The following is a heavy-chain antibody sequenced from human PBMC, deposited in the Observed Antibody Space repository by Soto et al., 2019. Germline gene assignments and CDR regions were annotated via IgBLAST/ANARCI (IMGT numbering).Heavy chain of an antibody. CDR3: ARGRGEMATNY. CDR1: GGSISSSNW. V-gene: IGHV4-4*02. CDR2: IYHSGST. D-gene: IGHD3-16*01. J-gene: IGHJ4*02. Sequence: SETLSLTCAVSGGSISSSNWWSWVRQPPGKGLEWIGEIYHSGSTNYNPSLKSRVTISVEKSKNQFSLKLSAVTAADTAVYYCARGRGEMATNYWGQGTLVTVSS.